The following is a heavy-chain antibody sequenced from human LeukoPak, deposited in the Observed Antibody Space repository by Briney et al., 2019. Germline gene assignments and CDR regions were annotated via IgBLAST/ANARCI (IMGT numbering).Heavy chain of an antibody. J-gene: IGHJ4*02. V-gene: IGHV4-59*01. CDR2: IYYSGST. CDR3: ARVGFALQIDY. CDR1: GGSISGYY. D-gene: IGHD1-26*01. Sequence: SETLSLTCTVSGGSISGYYWSCVREPPGKGLEWIGYIYYSGSTNYNPSLKSRVTISVDTSKNQFSLKLSSVTAADTAVYYCARVGFALQIDYWGQGTLVTVSS.